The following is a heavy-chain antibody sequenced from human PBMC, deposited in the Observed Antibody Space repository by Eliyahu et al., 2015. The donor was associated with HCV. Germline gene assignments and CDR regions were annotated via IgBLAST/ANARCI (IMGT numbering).Heavy chain of an antibody. Sequence: QVQLVQSGAEVKKPGASVKVSCKASGYTFTGYYMHWVRQAPGQGLEWMGWINPNSGGTNYAQKFQGWVTMTRDTSISTAYMELSRLRSDDTAVYYCARRAQLCGGDCYSGWFDPWGQGTLVTVSS. D-gene: IGHD2-21*02. CDR3: ARRAQLCGGDCYSGWFDP. J-gene: IGHJ5*02. CDR2: INPNSGGT. V-gene: IGHV1-2*04. CDR1: GYTFTGYY.